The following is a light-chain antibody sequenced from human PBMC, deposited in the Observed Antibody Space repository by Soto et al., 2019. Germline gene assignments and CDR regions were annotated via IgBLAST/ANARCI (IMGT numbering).Light chain of an antibody. CDR2: TND. J-gene: IGLJ1*01. CDR3: SSWDDNLDAEV. CDR1: SSNIGSNT. V-gene: IGLV1-44*01. Sequence: QSVLTQPPSASGTPGQRVTISCSGSSSNIGSNTVNWYQQLPGTAPKLLIYTNDQRPSGVPDRFSGSKSGTSASLAISGLXFEDEADYHCSSWDDNLDAEVFGAGTKVTVL.